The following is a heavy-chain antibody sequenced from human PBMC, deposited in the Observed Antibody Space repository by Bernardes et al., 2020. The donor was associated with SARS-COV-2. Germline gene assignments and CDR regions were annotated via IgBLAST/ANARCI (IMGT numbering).Heavy chain of an antibody. D-gene: IGHD3-10*01. CDR3: VKGHYYNSGSYEY. CDR2: ISSNGGST. V-gene: IGHV3-64D*06. CDR1: GFIFGSYA. J-gene: IGHJ6*02. Sequence: GGSLRLSCSASGFIFGSYAMHWVRQAPGKGLEYVSTISSNGGSTYYADSVKGRFTISRDNSKNTLYLQMSSLRAEDTSEYYCVKGHYYNSGSYEYWGQGTTVTVSS.